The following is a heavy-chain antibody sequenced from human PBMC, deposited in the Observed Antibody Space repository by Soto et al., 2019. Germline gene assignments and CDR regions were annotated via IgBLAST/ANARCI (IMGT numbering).Heavy chain of an antibody. CDR3: ARGPYTSSWENRFDY. CDR2: MKPNSDDT. D-gene: IGHD6-13*01. CDR1: GYTFPSYD. Sequence: QVHLVQSGAEVKKPGASVKVSCKASGYTFPSYDINWVRQATGQGLAWMGWMKPNSDDTGYVEKFQGRVSMTRNPSISTAYMELSSLRSEDTAVYYCARGPYTSSWENRFDYWGQGTLVTVSS. J-gene: IGHJ4*02. V-gene: IGHV1-8*01.